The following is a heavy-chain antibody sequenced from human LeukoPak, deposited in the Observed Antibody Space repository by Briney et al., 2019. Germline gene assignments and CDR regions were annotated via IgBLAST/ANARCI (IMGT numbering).Heavy chain of an antibody. D-gene: IGHD4-17*01. V-gene: IGHV4-31*03. CDR3: ARFSNDHGVKFDY. CDR1: GGSISSGGYY. J-gene: IGHJ4*02. Sequence: PSQTLSLTCTVSGGSISSGGYYWSWVRQHPEKGLEWIGYIYYSGTAYYNPSLKSRVTMSVDTSKNQFSRKLDSVTAADTAVYYCARFSNDHGVKFDYWGQGTLVTVSS. CDR2: IYYSGTA.